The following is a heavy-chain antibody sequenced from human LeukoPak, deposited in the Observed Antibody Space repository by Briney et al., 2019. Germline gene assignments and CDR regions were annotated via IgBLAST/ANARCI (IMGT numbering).Heavy chain of an antibody. CDR3: ARHGGGWSFDY. V-gene: IGHV4-59*08. Sequence: SETLSLTCTISGGSISGYYWSWIRQPPGKGLEWIGYVSYSGSTNYNPSLKSRVSISVDTSKNQFSLNLNSLTAADTAVYYCARHGGGWSFDYWGQGTLITVFS. D-gene: IGHD6-19*01. J-gene: IGHJ4*02. CDR2: VSYSGST. CDR1: GGSISGYY.